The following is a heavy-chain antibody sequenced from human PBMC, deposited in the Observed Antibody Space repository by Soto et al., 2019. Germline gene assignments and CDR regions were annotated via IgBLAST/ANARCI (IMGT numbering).Heavy chain of an antibody. V-gene: IGHV4-31*03. CDR2: IYDSGRT. J-gene: IGHJ4*02. CDR3: ARLTTIIPGAFDD. CDR1: GASIGSGSYY. D-gene: IGHD7-27*01. Sequence: QVQLQESGPGLVQPSQTLSLTCTVSGASIGSGSYYWSWIRQYPGEGLVWIGHIYDSGRTYYNPSLESRVSISIDTSKNESSLTLTSVTAADTAVYYCARLTTIIPGAFDDWGLGTVVTVSS.